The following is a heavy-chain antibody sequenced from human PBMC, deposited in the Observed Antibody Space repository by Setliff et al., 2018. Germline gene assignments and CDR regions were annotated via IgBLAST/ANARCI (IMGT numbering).Heavy chain of an antibody. D-gene: IGHD3-3*01. Sequence: ASVKVSCKASGGTFSSYAISWVRQAPGQGLEWMGRIIPIFGTANYAQKFQGRVTITADKSTSTAYMELSSLRSEDTAVYYCARGRRGNYDFWSGYSNWFDPWGQGTLVTVSS. CDR2: IIPIFGTA. V-gene: IGHV1-69*06. J-gene: IGHJ5*02. CDR3: ARGRRGNYDFWSGYSNWFDP. CDR1: GGTFSSYA.